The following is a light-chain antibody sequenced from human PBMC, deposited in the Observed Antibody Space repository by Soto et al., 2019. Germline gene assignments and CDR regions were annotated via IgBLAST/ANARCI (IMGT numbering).Light chain of an antibody. V-gene: IGKV1-8*01. CDR3: QQYYSYPWT. Sequence: AIRMTQSPSSFSASTGDRVTITCRASQGISSYLAWYQQNPGKAPKLLIYAASTLQSGVPSRFSGSGSGTDFTLTSSCLQSEDFATDYCQQYYSYPWTFGQGTKVDIK. CDR1: QGISSY. CDR2: AAS. J-gene: IGKJ1*01.